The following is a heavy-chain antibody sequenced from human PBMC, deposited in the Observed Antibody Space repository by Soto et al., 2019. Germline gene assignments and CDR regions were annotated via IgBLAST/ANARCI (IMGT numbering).Heavy chain of an antibody. CDR3: ASGMRTT. CDR2: MNPNSGPT. Sequence: QVQLVQSGAEVRKPGASVKVSCKASGYTFTSHDIHWMRQATGQGLEWMGWMNPNSGPTNYAKKFQGRVTMTRDTSISAAYIRLASLRSEHRGGYCCASGMRTTWGQGTLVTVSS. J-gene: IGHJ5*02. V-gene: IGHV1-8*01. D-gene: IGHD3-16*01. CDR1: GYTFTSHD.